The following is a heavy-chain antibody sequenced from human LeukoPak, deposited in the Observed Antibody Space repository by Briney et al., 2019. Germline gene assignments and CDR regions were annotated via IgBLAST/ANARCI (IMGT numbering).Heavy chain of an antibody. CDR3: ARVGPDYDFWSGSNEFDY. CDR2: ISAYNGNT. CDR1: GYTFTSYG. D-gene: IGHD3-3*01. V-gene: IGHV1-18*01. J-gene: IGHJ4*02. Sequence: ASVKVSCKASGYTFTSYGISWVRQAPGQGLEWMGWISAYNGNTNYAQKLQGRVTMTTDTSTSTAYMELRSLRSDDTAVYYCARVGPDYDFWSGSNEFDYWGQGTLVTVSS.